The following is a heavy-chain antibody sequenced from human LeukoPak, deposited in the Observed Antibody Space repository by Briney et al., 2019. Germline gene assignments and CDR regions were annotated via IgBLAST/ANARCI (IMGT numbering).Heavy chain of an antibody. CDR1: GGTFSSYA. CDR2: IIPIFGTA. V-gene: IGHV1-69*13. CDR3: ARDGDYYGSGGYYGFY. Sequence: ASVKVSCKASGGTFSSYAISWVRQAPGQGLEWMGGIIPIFGTANYAQKFQGRVTITADESTSTAYMELSSLRSEDTAVYYCARDGDYYGSGGYYGFYWGQGTLVTVSS. J-gene: IGHJ4*02. D-gene: IGHD3-10*01.